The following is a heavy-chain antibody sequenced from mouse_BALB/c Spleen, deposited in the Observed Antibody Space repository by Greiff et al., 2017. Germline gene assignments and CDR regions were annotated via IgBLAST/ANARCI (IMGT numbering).Heavy chain of an antibody. V-gene: IGHV2-9*02. D-gene: IGHD2-3*01. CDR3: ARGGYYPLYAMDY. CDR2: IWAGGST. Sequence: VNVVESGPGLVAPSQSLSITCTVSGFSLTSYGVHWVRQPPGKGLEWLGVIWAGGSTNYNSALMSRLSISKDNSKSQVFLKMNSLQTDDTAMYYCARGGYYPLYAMDYWGQGTSVTVSS. CDR1: GFSLTSYG. J-gene: IGHJ4*01.